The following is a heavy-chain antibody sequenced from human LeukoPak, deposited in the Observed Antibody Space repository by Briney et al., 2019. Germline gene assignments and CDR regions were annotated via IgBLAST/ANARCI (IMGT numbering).Heavy chain of an antibody. CDR1: GYSISSGYY. Sequence: SETLSLTCAVSGYSISSGYYWAWIRQPPGKGLKWIGTIFHSGSTYYNASLKSRVTIPLDTSKNHFSLRLSSVTAADTAVYYCARVNSSGYYTFFDYWGQGTLVTVSS. V-gene: IGHV4-38-2*01. J-gene: IGHJ4*02. CDR3: ARVNSSGYYTFFDY. CDR2: IFHSGST. D-gene: IGHD3-22*01.